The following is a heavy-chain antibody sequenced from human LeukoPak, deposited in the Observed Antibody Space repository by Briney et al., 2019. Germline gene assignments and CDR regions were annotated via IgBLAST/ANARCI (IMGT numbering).Heavy chain of an antibody. CDR3: ASDYDSSGYTDY. V-gene: IGHV4-39*01. J-gene: IGHJ4*02. D-gene: IGHD3-22*01. CDR2: IYYSGGT. Sequence: SETLSLTCTVSGGPISSSSYYWGWIRQPPGKGLEWIGSIYYSGGTYYNPSLKSRVTISVDTSKNQFSLKLSSVTAADTAVYYCASDYDSSGYTDYWGQGTLVTVSS. CDR1: GGPISSSSYY.